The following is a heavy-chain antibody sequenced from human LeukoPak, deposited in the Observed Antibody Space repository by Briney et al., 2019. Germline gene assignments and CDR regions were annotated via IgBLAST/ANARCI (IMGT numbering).Heavy chain of an antibody. CDR3: ARSESMITFGGDMDY. Sequence: PSETLSLTCTVSGGSISSYYWSWIRQPPGKGLEWIGYIYYSGSTNYNPSLKSRVTISVDTSKNQFSLKLSSVTAADTAVYYCARSESMITFGGDMDYWGQGTLVTVSS. V-gene: IGHV4-59*01. CDR2: IYYSGST. D-gene: IGHD3-16*01. CDR1: GGSISSYY. J-gene: IGHJ4*02.